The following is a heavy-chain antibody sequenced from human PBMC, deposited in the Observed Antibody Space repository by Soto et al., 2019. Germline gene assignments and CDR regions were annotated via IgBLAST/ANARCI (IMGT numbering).Heavy chain of an antibody. CDR2: IYHTGST. J-gene: IGHJ4*02. V-gene: IGHV4-38-2*02. CDR1: GHSISSNYY. CDR3: VREKYSSSWYGVY. D-gene: IGHD6-13*01. Sequence: PSETLSLTCALSGHSISSNYYWGWIRQAPGKGPEWIASIYHTGSTSYNPSLKSRVTISEDASKNQFSLRLSSVTAADTAVYYCVREKYSSSWYGVYWGQGTLVTVYS.